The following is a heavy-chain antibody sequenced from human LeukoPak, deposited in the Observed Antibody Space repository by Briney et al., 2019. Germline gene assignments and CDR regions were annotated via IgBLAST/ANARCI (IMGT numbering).Heavy chain of an antibody. CDR1: GGSISSYY. CDR3: ARGYSSSWYAGNWFDP. CDR2: IYYSGST. Sequence: SETLSLTCTVSGGSISSYYWSWIRQPPGKGLEWIGYIYYSGSTNYNPSLKSRVTISVDTSKNQFSLKLSSVTAADTAVYYCARGYSSSWYAGNWFDPWGQGTLVTVSS. V-gene: IGHV4-59*01. J-gene: IGHJ5*02. D-gene: IGHD6-13*01.